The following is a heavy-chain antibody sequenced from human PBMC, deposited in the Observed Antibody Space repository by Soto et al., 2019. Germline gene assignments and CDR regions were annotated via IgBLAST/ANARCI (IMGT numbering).Heavy chain of an antibody. CDR2: ISGSGGTT. V-gene: IGHV3-23*01. CDR3: AKDRSGNLYLDY. Sequence: PGGALRLSCADSGFTFSSYAMTWVRQAPGKGLEWVSVISGSGGTTYYSDSVKGRFTISRDNSKNTLYLQMNSLSAEDTAVYYCAKDRSGNLYLDYWGQGTLVTVSS. J-gene: IGHJ4*02. CDR1: GFTFSSYA.